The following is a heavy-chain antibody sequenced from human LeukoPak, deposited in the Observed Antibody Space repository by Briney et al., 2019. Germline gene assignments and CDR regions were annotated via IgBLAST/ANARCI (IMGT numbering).Heavy chain of an antibody. V-gene: IGHV3-11*04. CDR1: GFTFTDTY. CDR2: ISPSGTDI. D-gene: IGHD2/OR15-2a*01. CDR3: ARGKTSQNIVTRKTYNWFDP. J-gene: IGHJ5*02. Sequence: GGSLRLSCAVSGFTFTDTYMTWIRQAPGEGLESLSYISPSGTDISYADSVKGRFTISRDNAKNSLYLQMKSLRAEDTAVYYCARGKTSQNIVTRKTYNWFDPWGQGTLVTVSS.